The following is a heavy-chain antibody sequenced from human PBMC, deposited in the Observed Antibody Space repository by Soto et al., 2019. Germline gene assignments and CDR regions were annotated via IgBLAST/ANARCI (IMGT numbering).Heavy chain of an antibody. V-gene: IGHV4-30-4*01. CDR1: GGSISSGDYY. Sequence: PSETLSLTCTVSGGSISSGDYYWSWIRQPPGKGLEWIGYIYYSGSTYYNPSLKSRVTISVDTFKNQFSLKLSSVTAADTAVYYCARVDSYGSVFDYWGQGTLVTVSS. CDR2: IYYSGST. D-gene: IGHD5-18*01. J-gene: IGHJ4*02. CDR3: ARVDSYGSVFDY.